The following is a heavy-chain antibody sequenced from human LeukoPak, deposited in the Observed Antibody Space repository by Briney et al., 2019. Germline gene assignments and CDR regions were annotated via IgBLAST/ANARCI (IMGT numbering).Heavy chain of an antibody. Sequence: GASVKVSCKASGYTFTGYYMHWVRQAPGQGLEWMGWINPNSGGTNYAQKFQGRVTMTRDTSISTAYMELSRLRSDDTAVYYCARYITMVRGVTPSYNWFDPWGQGPLVTVSS. D-gene: IGHD3-10*01. CDR2: INPNSGGT. V-gene: IGHV1-2*02. CDR3: ARYITMVRGVTPSYNWFDP. CDR1: GYTFTGYY. J-gene: IGHJ5*02.